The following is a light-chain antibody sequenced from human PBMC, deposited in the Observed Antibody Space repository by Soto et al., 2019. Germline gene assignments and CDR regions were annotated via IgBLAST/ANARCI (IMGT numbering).Light chain of an antibody. Sequence: EIVMTQSPATLSLSPGERATLSCRASQSFSSNLAWYQQKPGQAPRLLISDASTRATGIPDRFSGSGSGTEFTLTITSLQSEDFAVYYCQHYNDLPLTFGQGTKVEIK. CDR1: QSFSSN. CDR3: QHYNDLPLT. CDR2: DAS. V-gene: IGKV3-15*01. J-gene: IGKJ1*01.